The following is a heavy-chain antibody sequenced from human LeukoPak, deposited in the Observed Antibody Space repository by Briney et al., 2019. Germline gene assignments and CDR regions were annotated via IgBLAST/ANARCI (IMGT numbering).Heavy chain of an antibody. Sequence: PSETLSLTCTVSGGSISSHHWGWIRQPPGKGLEWIGYVYHSGATNYNPSLKSRVTISIDTSKNQFSLKLSSVTAADTAVYYCARGTSLDFYMDVWGKGTTVTVSS. CDR1: GGSISSHH. D-gene: IGHD3-3*02. CDR3: ARGTSLDFYMDV. V-gene: IGHV4-59*11. CDR2: VYHSGAT. J-gene: IGHJ6*03.